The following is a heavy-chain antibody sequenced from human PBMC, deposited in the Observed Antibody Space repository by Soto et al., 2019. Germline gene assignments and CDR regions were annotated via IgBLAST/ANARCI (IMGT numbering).Heavy chain of an antibody. D-gene: IGHD6-13*01. CDR2: INHSGST. CDR1: GGSFSGYY. V-gene: IGHV4-34*01. CDR3: ASSIAAAGGMDV. Sequence: AETLSLTCAVYGGSFSGYYWSWIRQPPGKGLEWIGEINHSGSTNYDPSLKSRVTISVDTSKNQFFLKLRSVTAADTAVYYCASSIAAAGGMDVWGQGTTVTVSS. J-gene: IGHJ6*02.